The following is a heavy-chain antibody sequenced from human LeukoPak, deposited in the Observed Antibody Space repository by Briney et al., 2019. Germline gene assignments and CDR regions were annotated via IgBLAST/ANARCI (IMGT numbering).Heavy chain of an antibody. J-gene: IGHJ4*02. V-gene: IGHV1-24*01. Sequence: ASVKVSCKVSGYTLTELSMHWVRQAPGKGLEWMGGFDPEDDETIYAQKFQGRVTMTEDTSTDTAYMELSSLRSEDTAVYYCATGFPSASGSYSSGVPDPSELWGQGTLVTVSS. CDR1: GYTLTELS. CDR2: FDPEDDET. CDR3: ATGFPSASGSYSSGVPDPSEL. D-gene: IGHD3-10*01.